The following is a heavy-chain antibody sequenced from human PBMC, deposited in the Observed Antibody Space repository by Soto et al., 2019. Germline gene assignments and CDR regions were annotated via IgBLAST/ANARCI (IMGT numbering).Heavy chain of an antibody. J-gene: IGHJ4*02. Sequence: SVKVSCKASGGTFSSYAISWVRQAPGQGLEWMGGIIPFFGTANYAQKFQGRVTITADESTSTAYMELSSLRSEDTAVYYCASVLGGEMDTISYPYYFDYCGQGTLATVSS. CDR1: GGTFSSYA. CDR2: IIPFFGTA. D-gene: IGHD5-18*01. CDR3: ASVLGGEMDTISYPYYFDY. V-gene: IGHV1-69*13.